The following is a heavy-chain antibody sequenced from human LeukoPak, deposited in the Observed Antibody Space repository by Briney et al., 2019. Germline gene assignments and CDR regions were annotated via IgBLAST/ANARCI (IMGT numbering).Heavy chain of an antibody. CDR1: GGSITGYY. CDR3: ARQPAGTAAFDI. D-gene: IGHD1-14*01. CDR2: VRDNGES. V-gene: IGHV4-59*08. Sequence: SGTPSLTCTVSGGSITGYYWSWIRQPPGKGLEWIAYVRDNGESNYNPSLKSRVTISVDTRNNQISLRLNFVTAADTAIYYCARQPAGTAAFDIWGLGTMVSVS. J-gene: IGHJ3*02.